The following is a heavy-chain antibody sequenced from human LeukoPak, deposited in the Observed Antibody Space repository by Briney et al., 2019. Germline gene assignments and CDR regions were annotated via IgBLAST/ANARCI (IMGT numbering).Heavy chain of an antibody. J-gene: IGHJ3*02. CDR2: ISYIGST. D-gene: IGHD4-17*01. CDR1: DDSFSSHY. CDR3: ARDLVTVTKGFDI. Sequence: MPSETLSLTCAVSDDSFSSHYWTWIRQPPGKGLEWIGYISYIGSTNYNPSLKGRVTISIDTSKNQFSLKLSSVTAADTAVYYCARDLVTVTKGFDIWGQGTMVSVSS. V-gene: IGHV4-59*11.